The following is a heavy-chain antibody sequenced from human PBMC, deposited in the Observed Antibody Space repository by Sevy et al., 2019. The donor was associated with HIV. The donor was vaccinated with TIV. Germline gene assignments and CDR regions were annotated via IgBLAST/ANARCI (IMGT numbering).Heavy chain of an antibody. CDR2: ISSSSSYI. CDR3: ARDGGLYDYVWGSYYSDY. Sequence: GGSLRLSCAASGFTFSSYSMNWVRQAPGKGLEWVSSISSSSSYIYYADSVKGRFPISRDNAKNSLYLQMNSLRAEDTAVYYCARDGGLYDYVWGSYYSDYWGQGTLVTVSS. V-gene: IGHV3-21*01. J-gene: IGHJ4*02. CDR1: GFTFSSYS. D-gene: IGHD3-16*01.